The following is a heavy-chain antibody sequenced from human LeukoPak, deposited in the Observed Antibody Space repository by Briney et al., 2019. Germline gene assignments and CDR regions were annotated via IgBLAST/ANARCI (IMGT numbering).Heavy chain of an antibody. CDR3: AKNIAFYYGSGSYYPLDF. CDR1: GFTFKRYW. V-gene: IGHV3-74*01. CDR2: INTDGSST. J-gene: IGHJ4*02. D-gene: IGHD3-10*01. Sequence: GGSLRLSCAASGFTFKRYWMHWVRQAPGKGLVWVSRINTDGSSTSYADSVRGRFTISRDNAKNTLYLQMNSLGAEDTAVYYCAKNIAFYYGSGSYYPLDFWGQGTLVTVSS.